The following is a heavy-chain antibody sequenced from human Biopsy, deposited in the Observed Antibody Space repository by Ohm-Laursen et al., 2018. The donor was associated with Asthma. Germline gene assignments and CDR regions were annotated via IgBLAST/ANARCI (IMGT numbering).Heavy chain of an antibody. CDR2: INNSSSII. CDR1: GFTFRSYP. D-gene: IGHD2-15*01. J-gene: IGHJ4*02. V-gene: IGHV3-48*02. CDR3: ARGYCRDDACYSPPDY. Sequence: GSLRLSCAASGFTFRSYPMNWVRQAPGKGLEWLSYINNSSSIIYYADSVKGRFTISRDNAKNSLFLQMNSLRDEDTAVYYCARGYCRDDACYSPPDYWGQGTLVTVSS.